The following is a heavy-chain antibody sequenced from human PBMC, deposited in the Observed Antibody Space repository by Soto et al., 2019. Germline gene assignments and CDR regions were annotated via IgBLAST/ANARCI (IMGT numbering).Heavy chain of an antibody. J-gene: IGHJ4*02. V-gene: IGHV3-23*01. D-gene: IGHD3-10*01. CDR2: ISSSGGST. Sequence: EVQLLESGGGLVQPGGSLRLSCAASGFTFSSYAMSWVRQAPGKGLEWVSGISSSGGSTYYADSVKGRFTISRDNSKGTLYLQMNTLRAEDTAVYYCARGRTKSMVRGVIITPNFDFWGQGTLVTVSS. CDR1: GFTFSSYA. CDR3: ARGRTKSMVRGVIITPNFDF.